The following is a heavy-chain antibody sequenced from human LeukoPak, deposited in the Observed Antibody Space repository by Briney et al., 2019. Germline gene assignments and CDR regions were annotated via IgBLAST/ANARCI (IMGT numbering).Heavy chain of an antibody. CDR2: INHHGST. D-gene: IGHD3-10*01. Sequence: SETLSLTCTVYGGSFSDYYWSWIRQPPGKGLEWIGEINHHGSTNYNPSLKSRLTIPVATSKNQFSLNLSSVTAADTAVYYCARGDQRFGSGTVNFYYFYMDVWGKGTTVTVSS. V-gene: IGHV4-34*01. J-gene: IGHJ6*03. CDR3: ARGDQRFGSGTVNFYYFYMDV. CDR1: GGSFSDYY.